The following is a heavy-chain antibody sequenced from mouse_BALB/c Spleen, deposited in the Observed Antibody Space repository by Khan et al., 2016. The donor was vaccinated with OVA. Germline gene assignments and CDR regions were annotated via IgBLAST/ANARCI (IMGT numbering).Heavy chain of an antibody. J-gene: IGHJ3*01. V-gene: IGHV1-26*01. D-gene: IGHD2-14*01. Sequence: EVQLQESGPDLVKPGASVKISCKASGYSFTGYYMNWVKQSHGKSLECIGRVNPNTGNTNYNQKFKGKVILTVDTSSSTAYMELRSLTSEDSAVYYCAGGYGFFAYWGQGTMVTVSA. CDR2: VNPNTGNT. CDR1: GYSFTGYY. CDR3: AGGYGFFAY.